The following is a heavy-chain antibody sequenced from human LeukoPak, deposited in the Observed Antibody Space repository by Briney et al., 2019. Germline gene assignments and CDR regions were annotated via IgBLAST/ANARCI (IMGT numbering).Heavy chain of an antibody. CDR3: ARCRPDSSGSADY. CDR2: ITGSGGST. V-gene: IGHV3-23*01. CDR1: GFTFSTYA. J-gene: IGHJ4*02. D-gene: IGHD6-19*01. Sequence: GGSLRLSCAASGFTFSTYAMTWVRQAPGKGLEWVSSITGSGGSTYYADSVKGRFTISRDDSENTVFLQMDSLRAEDTAVYYCARCRPDSSGSADYWGQGTLVTVSP.